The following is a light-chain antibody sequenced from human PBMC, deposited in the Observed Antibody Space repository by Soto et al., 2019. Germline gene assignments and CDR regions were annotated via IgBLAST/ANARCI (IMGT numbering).Light chain of an antibody. CDR2: EVS. J-gene: IGLJ3*02. V-gene: IGLV2-8*01. CDR1: SSDVGGYNY. CDR3: SSYAGSNHNWV. Sequence: QSALTQPPSASGSPGQSVTISCTGTSSDVGGYNYVSWYQQYPGKAPKLMIYEVSKRPSGVPDRFSGSKSGNTASLTVSGLQAEDEADYYCSSYAGSNHNWVFGGGTKLTVL.